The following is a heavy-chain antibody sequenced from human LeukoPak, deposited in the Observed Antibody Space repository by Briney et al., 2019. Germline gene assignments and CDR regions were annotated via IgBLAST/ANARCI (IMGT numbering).Heavy chain of an antibody. D-gene: IGHD4-17*01. CDR1: GFTFSSYA. V-gene: IGHV3-21*05. Sequence: PGGSLRLSCAASGFTFSSYAMHWVRQAPGKGLEWVSYISSSSSYIYYADSVKGRFTISRDNAKNSLYLQMNSLRAEDTAVYYCARARYYGDYSVWGQGTLVTVSS. J-gene: IGHJ4*02. CDR3: ARARYYGDYSV. CDR2: ISSSSSYI.